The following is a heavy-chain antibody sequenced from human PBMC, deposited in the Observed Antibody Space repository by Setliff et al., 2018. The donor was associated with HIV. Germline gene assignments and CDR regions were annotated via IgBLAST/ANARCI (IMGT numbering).Heavy chain of an antibody. V-gene: IGHV3-21*01. CDR1: GFTFSNYN. CDR3: GRTGDTIFGVVYYGIDV. J-gene: IGHJ6*02. D-gene: IGHD3-3*01. CDR2: ISYDSRFI. Sequence: GGSLRLSCAASGFTFSNYNMNWVRQAPGKGLEWVSSISYDSRFIYHADSMKGRFTISRDNARNTLYLQMNSLRAEDTAVYYCGRTGDTIFGVVYYGIDVWGQGTTVTVSS.